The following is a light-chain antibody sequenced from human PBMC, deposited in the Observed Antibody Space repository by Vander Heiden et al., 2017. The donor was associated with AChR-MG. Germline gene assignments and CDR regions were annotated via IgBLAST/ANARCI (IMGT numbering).Light chain of an antibody. CDR3: QAWDSSTVV. CDR1: RLGDKY. Sequence: SSELTQPPSVSVSPGQTASITCSGDRLGDKYACWYQQKQGQSPVLVIYQDSKRAAGIPERFSGSNSGNTATLTISGTQAMDEAYYYCQAWDSSTVVFGGGTKLTVL. CDR2: QDS. J-gene: IGLJ2*01. V-gene: IGLV3-1*01.